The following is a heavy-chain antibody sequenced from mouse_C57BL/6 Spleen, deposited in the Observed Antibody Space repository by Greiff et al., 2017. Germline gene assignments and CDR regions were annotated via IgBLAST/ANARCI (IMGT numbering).Heavy chain of an antibody. D-gene: IGHD1-1*01. CDR1: GFTFSDYG. J-gene: IGHJ3*01. CDR3: ARPYYGSSYAWFAY. CDR2: ISSGSSTI. Sequence: EVHLVESGGGLVKPGGSLKLSCAASGFTFSDYGMHWVRQAPEKGLEWVAYISSGSSTIYYADTVKGRFTISRDNAKNTLFLQMTSLRSEDTAMYYCARPYYGSSYAWFAYWGQGTLVTVSA. V-gene: IGHV5-17*01.